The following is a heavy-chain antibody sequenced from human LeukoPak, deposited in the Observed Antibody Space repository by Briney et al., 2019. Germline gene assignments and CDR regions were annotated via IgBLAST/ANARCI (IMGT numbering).Heavy chain of an antibody. Sequence: GGSLRRPCSASGFTFDDYAMQWLAQAPGKGREGGSGGTWNSVSIAYADSVKGRFSISRDTATTSLYTQMNRLSAEDTAFYYCAKGCSSTNCPPDYWGQGTLVTVSS. D-gene: IGHD2-2*01. V-gene: IGHV3-9*01. CDR2: GTWNSVSI. J-gene: IGHJ4*02. CDR3: AKGCSSTNCPPDY. CDR1: GFTFDDYA.